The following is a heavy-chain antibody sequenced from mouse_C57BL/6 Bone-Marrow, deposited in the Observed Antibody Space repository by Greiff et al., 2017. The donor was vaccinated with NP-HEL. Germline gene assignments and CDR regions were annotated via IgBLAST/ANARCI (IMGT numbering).Heavy chain of an antibody. CDR2: IDPSDSYT. D-gene: IGHD1-1*01. J-gene: IGHJ3*01. CDR3: AREACYGRSCEFAY. V-gene: IGHV1-50*01. Sequence: QVQLQQPGAELVKPGASVKLSCKASGYTFTTYWMQWVKQRPGQGLEWIGEIDPSDSYTNYNQKFKGQATLTVDTSSSTAYMQLSSLTSEDSAVYYFAREACYGRSCEFAYWGQGTLVTVSA. CDR1: GYTFTTYW.